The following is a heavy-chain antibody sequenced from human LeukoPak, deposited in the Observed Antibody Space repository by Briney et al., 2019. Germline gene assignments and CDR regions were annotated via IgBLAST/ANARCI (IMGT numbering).Heavy chain of an antibody. D-gene: IGHD1-26*01. CDR3: ARQGAMGATGFDF. V-gene: IGHV4-39*01. CDR1: GDSISGISYY. J-gene: IGHJ4*02. CDR2: IYYSGSS. Sequence: SETLSLTCSVSGDSISGISYYWGWIRQPPGKGLEWIGKIYYSGSSYNNPSLESRVVISLDTSRDQFSLKLTSVTATDTAVYYCARQGAMGATGFDFWGQGILVTVSS.